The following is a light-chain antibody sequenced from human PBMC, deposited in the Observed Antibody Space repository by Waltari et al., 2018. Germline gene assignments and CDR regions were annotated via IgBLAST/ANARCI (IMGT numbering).Light chain of an antibody. Sequence: SFELIQPPSVAVSPGQTANITCSGDKLGDIYTYWYQQKPGQSPVAIMYQDTRRPSGIPDRFSCSNSGNTSTLTISETQPVDEADYFCQTWDTITAIFGGGTRLTVL. CDR2: QDT. CDR3: QTWDTITAI. V-gene: IGLV3-1*01. J-gene: IGLJ2*01. CDR1: KLGDIY.